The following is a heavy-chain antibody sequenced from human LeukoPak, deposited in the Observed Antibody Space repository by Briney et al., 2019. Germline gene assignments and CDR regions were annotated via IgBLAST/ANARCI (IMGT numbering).Heavy chain of an antibody. CDR3: TTGWLRNSFDY. CDR1: GFTFRIYW. V-gene: IGHV3-15*01. Sequence: GGSLRLSCAASGFTFRIYWMTWVRQAPGKGLEWVGRIKSKTDGGTTDYAAPVKGRFTISRDDSKNTLYLQMNSLKTEDTAVYYCTTGWLRNSFDYWGQGTLVTVSS. D-gene: IGHD5-12*01. CDR2: IKSKTDGGTT. J-gene: IGHJ4*02.